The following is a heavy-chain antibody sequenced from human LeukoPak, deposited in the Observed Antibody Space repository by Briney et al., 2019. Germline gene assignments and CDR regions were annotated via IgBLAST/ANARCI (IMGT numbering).Heavy chain of an antibody. D-gene: IGHD5-12*01. CDR3: ARILAATISILDY. CDR2: ISSSGSTI. Sequence: GGSLRLSCAASGFTFSSYAMSWIRQAPGKGLEWVSYISSSGSTIYYADSVKGRFTISRDNAKNSLYLQMNSLRAEDTAVYYCARILAATISILDYWGQGTLVTVSS. CDR1: GFTFSSYA. V-gene: IGHV3-11*01. J-gene: IGHJ4*02.